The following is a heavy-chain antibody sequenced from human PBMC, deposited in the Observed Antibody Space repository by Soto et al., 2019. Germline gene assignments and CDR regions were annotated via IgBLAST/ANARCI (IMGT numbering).Heavy chain of an antibody. Sequence: QVQLVQSGAEVKKPGSSVKVSCKASGGTFSSYAISWVRQAPGQGLEWMGGIIPIFGTANYAQKFQGRVTITADESTSTAYMELSSLRSEHKAVYYCATEKYRRGGSCYSYYGMDVWGQGTTVTVSS. CDR1: GGTFSSYA. D-gene: IGHD2-15*01. V-gene: IGHV1-69*01. CDR3: ATEKYRRGGSCYSYYGMDV. CDR2: IIPIFGTA. J-gene: IGHJ6*02.